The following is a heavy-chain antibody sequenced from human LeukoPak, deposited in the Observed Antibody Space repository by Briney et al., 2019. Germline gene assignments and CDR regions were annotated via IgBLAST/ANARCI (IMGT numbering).Heavy chain of an antibody. Sequence: SETLSLTCTVSGGSIGSSSYYWGWIRQPPGKGLEWIGSIFYSGSTYSSPSLKSRVTISVDPPKNQFSLKLSSVTAADTAVYYCASQIYDSSGNHAQYFQQWGQGTLVTVSS. J-gene: IGHJ1*01. CDR2: IFYSGST. D-gene: IGHD3-22*01. CDR3: ASQIYDSSGNHAQYFQQ. V-gene: IGHV4-39*01. CDR1: GGSIGSSSYY.